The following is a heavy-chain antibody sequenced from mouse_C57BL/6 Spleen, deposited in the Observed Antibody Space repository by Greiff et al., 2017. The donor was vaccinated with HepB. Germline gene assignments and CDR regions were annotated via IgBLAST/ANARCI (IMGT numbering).Heavy chain of an antibody. CDR1: GYTFTSYW. J-gene: IGHJ2*01. D-gene: IGHD1-1*01. CDR3: ARGYGSSLWYFDY. V-gene: IGHV1-72*01. CDR2: IDPNSGGT. Sequence: VQLQQSGAELVKPGASVKLSCKASGYTFTSYWMHWVKQRPGRGLEWIGRIDPNSGGTKYNEKFKCKATLTVDKPSSTAYMQLSSLTSEDSAVYYCARGYGSSLWYFDYWGQGTTLTVSS.